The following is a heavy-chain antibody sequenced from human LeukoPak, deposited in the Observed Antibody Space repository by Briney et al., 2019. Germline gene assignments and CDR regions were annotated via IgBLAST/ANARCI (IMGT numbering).Heavy chain of an antibody. J-gene: IGHJ5*02. CDR3: AREDIVVEQAAFGWFDP. Sequence: ASVKVSCKASGYTFTSYYMHWVRQAPGQGLEWMGIINPSGGSTNYAQKFQGRVTMTRDTSTSTVYMELSSLRSEDMAVYYCAREDIVVEQAAFGWFDPGAREPRVTVSS. CDR1: GYTFTSYY. CDR2: INPSGGST. V-gene: IGHV1-46*01. D-gene: IGHD2-2*01.